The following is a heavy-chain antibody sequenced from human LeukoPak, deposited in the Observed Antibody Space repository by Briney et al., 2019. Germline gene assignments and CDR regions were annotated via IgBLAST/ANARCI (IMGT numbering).Heavy chain of an antibody. D-gene: IGHD2-15*01. CDR1: GFTFSGSA. CDR2: IDKKDNLYAT. CDR3: TRDRGTYNWFDP. V-gene: IGHV3-73*01. Sequence: GGSLKLSCAASGFTFSGSAVHWVRQSSGKGLEWVGHIDKKDNLYATAYAESVKGRFTISRDDSKDTAFLHIDSLKAEDTALYYCTRDRGTYNWFDPWGQGTLVTVSS. J-gene: IGHJ5*02.